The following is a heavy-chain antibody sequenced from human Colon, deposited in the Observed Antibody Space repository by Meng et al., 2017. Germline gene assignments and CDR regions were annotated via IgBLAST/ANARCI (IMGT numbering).Heavy chain of an antibody. CDR2: IFHSGTS. D-gene: IGHD2/OR15-2a*01. Sequence: QVPLQELGPGVVTPSGTLSLTCAGSGASISGDNWWSWVRQTPGKGLEWLGEIFHSGTSNYNPSLKSRVTISVDKSKNQFSLRLSSVTAADTAVYYCARRNSNNWFDPWGQGILVTVSS. V-gene: IGHV4-4*02. J-gene: IGHJ5*02. CDR1: GASISGDNW. CDR3: ARRNSNNWFDP.